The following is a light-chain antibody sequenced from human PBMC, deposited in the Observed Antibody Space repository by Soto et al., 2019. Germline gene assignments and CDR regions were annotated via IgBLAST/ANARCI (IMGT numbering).Light chain of an antibody. CDR2: GVS. CDR1: QTLTHQ. CDR3: QQSSHWPLS. Sequence: EILLSQSPXSVXXXPGDRVTLSCKASQTLTHQLAWYQPKPAQAPRLLIYGVSNRVTGIPARXSXXXXXXXXXXXISSLEPEDFAVYYCQQSSHWPLSFGGGTKLEIK. V-gene: IGKV3-11*01. J-gene: IGKJ4*01.